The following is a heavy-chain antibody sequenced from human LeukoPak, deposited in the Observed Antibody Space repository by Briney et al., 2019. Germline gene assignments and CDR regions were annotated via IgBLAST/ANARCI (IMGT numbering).Heavy chain of an antibody. J-gene: IGHJ4*02. Sequence: SETLSLTCAVYGGSFSGYYWSWIRQPPGKGLEWIGVINHSGSTNYNPSLKSRVTISVDTSKNQFSLKLSSVTAADTAVYYCARGALPYGDFYYFDYWGQGTLVTVSS. V-gene: IGHV4-34*01. CDR2: INHSGST. D-gene: IGHD4-17*01. CDR3: ARGALPYGDFYYFDY. CDR1: GGSFSGYY.